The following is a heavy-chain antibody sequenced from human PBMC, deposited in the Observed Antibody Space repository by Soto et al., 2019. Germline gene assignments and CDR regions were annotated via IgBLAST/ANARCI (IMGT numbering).Heavy chain of an antibody. J-gene: IGHJ4*02. CDR2: IYPSDSDI. CDR3: ARTNVYDH. Sequence: GESLKISCKGSGYTFTSYWIGWVRQMPGEGLEWMGVIYPSDSDIRYSPSFQGKVTISRDDAKNSLYLQMNSLRAEDTAVYYCARTNVYDHWGRGILVTVSS. CDR1: GYTFTSYW. D-gene: IGHD3-22*01. V-gene: IGHV5-51*01.